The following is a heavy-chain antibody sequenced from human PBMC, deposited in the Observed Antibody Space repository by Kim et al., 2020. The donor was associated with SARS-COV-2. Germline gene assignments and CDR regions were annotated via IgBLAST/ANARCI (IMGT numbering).Heavy chain of an antibody. CDR2: SVST. Sequence: SVSTNPTPSLKSRVTLSVDTSKSQFSLVLSSVTAADTAVYYCARGRAFDIWGQGTMVTVSS. J-gene: IGHJ3*02. CDR3: ARGRAFDI. V-gene: IGHV4-34*01.